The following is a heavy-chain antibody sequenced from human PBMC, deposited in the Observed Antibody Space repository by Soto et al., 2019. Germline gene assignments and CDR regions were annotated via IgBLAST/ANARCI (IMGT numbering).Heavy chain of an antibody. CDR2: TNPKSGYT. Sequence: QVQLVQSGAEVKKPGASVKVSCKTSGYTFTNYDINWVRQATGQGIEWMGWTNPKSGYTGSAQKFQGRVTMTRGSSIRTAYMELHSLTSEDTAVYYCARTAGDLDYWGQGTLITVSS. CDR1: GYTFTNYD. V-gene: IGHV1-8*01. CDR3: ARTAGDLDY. J-gene: IGHJ4*02. D-gene: IGHD4-17*01.